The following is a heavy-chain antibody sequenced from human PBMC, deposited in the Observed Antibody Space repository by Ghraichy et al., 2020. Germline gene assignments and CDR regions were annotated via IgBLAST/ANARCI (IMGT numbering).Heavy chain of an antibody. Sequence: GGSLRLSCAASGFTFSSYAMSWVRQAPGKGLEWVSGISGSGGSTYYADSVKGRFTISRDNSKNMMYLQMNSLRAEDTARYYCAKDQVMITFGTPFDYWGQGTLVTVSS. J-gene: IGHJ4*02. CDR2: ISGSGGST. CDR3: AKDQVMITFGTPFDY. CDR1: GFTFSSYA. D-gene: IGHD3-16*01. V-gene: IGHV3-23*01.